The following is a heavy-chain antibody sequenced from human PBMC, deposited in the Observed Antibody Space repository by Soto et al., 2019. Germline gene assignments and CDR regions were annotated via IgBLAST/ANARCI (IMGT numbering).Heavy chain of an antibody. J-gene: IGHJ6*03. CDR2: IYYSGST. V-gene: IGHV4-59*08. D-gene: IGHD3-10*01. CDR1: GGSISSYY. Sequence: SETLSLTCTVSGGSISSYYWSCIRQPPGKGLEWIGYIYYSGSTNYNPSLKSRVTISVDTSKNQFSLKLSSVTAADTAVYYCARRSGSYLSYYMDVWGKGTTVTVSS. CDR3: ARRSGSYLSYYMDV.